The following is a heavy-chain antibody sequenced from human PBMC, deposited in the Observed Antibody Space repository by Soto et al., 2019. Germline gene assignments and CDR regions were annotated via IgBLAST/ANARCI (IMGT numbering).Heavy chain of an antibody. J-gene: IGHJ6*02. Sequence: PGGSLRLSCAASGFTFSSYGMHWVRQAPGKGLEWVAVIWYDGSNKYYADSVKGRFTISRDNSKDTLYLQMNSPRAEDTAVYYCARDPLWFGESTYYYYYGMDVWGQGTTVTVSS. V-gene: IGHV3-33*01. CDR1: GFTFSSYG. CDR2: IWYDGSNK. CDR3: ARDPLWFGESTYYYYYGMDV. D-gene: IGHD3-10*01.